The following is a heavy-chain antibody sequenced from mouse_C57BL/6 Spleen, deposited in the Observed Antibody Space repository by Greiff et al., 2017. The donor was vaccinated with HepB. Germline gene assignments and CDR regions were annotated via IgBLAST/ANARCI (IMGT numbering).Heavy chain of an antibody. D-gene: IGHD2-5*01. Sequence: VQLKQSGPGLVQPSQSLSITCTVSGFSLTSYGVHWVRQSPGKGLEWLGVIWSGGSTDYNAAFISRLSISKDNSKSQVFFKMNSLQADDTAIYYCARNGNSNYVAYWGQGTLVTVSA. V-gene: IGHV2-2*01. CDR2: IWSGGST. CDR1: GFSLTSYG. CDR3: ARNGNSNYVAY. J-gene: IGHJ3*01.